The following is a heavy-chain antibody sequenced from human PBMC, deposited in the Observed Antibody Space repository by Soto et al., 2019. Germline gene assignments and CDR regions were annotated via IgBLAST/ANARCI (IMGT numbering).Heavy chain of an antibody. D-gene: IGHD6-19*01. V-gene: IGHV4-39*01. Sequence: PSETLSLTCTVSGGSISSGDYYWSWIRQPPGKGLEWIGSIYYSGSTYYNPSLKSRVTISVDTSKNQFSLKLSSVTAADTAVYYCARHAQSSGWLNNMEVLDYWGQGTLVTVSS. CDR1: GGSISSGDYY. J-gene: IGHJ4*02. CDR3: ARHAQSSGWLNNMEVLDY. CDR2: IYYSGST.